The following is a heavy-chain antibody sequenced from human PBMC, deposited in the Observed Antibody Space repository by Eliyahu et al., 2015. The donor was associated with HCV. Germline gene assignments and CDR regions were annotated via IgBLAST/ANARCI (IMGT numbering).Heavy chain of an antibody. V-gene: IGHV4-59*01. CDR3: ATGGGGIAVTGTGGWFDP. CDR1: GGSXTTYX. Sequence: QVQLQESGPGLVKPSETLSLTCTVXGGSXTTYXXXWIRXPPGKGLEWIGYIHYSGSTNYNPSLKSRVTISVDTSKNQFSLNLTSGTAADTAVYYCATGGGGIAVTGTGGWFDPWGQGTLVTVSS. D-gene: IGHD6-19*01. CDR2: IHYSGST. J-gene: IGHJ5*02.